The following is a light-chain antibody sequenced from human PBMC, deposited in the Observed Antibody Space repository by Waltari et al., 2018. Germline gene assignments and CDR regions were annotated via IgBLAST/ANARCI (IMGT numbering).Light chain of an antibody. CDR1: QRIGRY. V-gene: IGKV3-20*01. J-gene: IGKJ2*01. CDR2: DAS. Sequence: EIVLTQSPATLSLSPGERATLSCRACQRIGRYLGWYQQRPGQASRLLIYDASMRPTGIPGRFSGSGSGTDFTLTISRVEPEDSAVYYCQQFGSSVMYTFGQGTKLEIK. CDR3: QQFGSSVMYT.